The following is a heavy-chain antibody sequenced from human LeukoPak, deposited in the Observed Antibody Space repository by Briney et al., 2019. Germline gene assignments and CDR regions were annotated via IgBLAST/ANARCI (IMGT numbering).Heavy chain of an antibody. J-gene: IGHJ4*02. D-gene: IGHD3-9*01. CDR1: GDSVSSNTAA. Sequence: SQTLSLTCGISGDSVSSNTAAWNWIRQSPSRGLEWLGRTYYRSKWYNNYAASVKSRITINSDSSKNQVSLQLNSVTPEDTAMYYCAREGRGGYFDCFDYWGQGTLVTVSS. V-gene: IGHV6-1*01. CDR2: TYYRSKWYN. CDR3: AREGRGGYFDCFDY.